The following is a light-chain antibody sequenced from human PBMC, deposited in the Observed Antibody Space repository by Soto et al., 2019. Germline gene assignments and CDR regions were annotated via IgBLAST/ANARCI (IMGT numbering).Light chain of an antibody. Sequence: QSVLTQPPSASGTPGQRVTISCSGSSSNIGSSTVNWYQQLPGTAPKSLIYSNSQRPSGVPDRFSGSKSGTSASLAISGFQFEDEANYYGTAWDDTLTDYVFGTGTKVTVL. V-gene: IGLV1-44*01. CDR2: SNS. CDR1: SSNIGSST. J-gene: IGLJ1*01. CDR3: TAWDDTLTDYV.